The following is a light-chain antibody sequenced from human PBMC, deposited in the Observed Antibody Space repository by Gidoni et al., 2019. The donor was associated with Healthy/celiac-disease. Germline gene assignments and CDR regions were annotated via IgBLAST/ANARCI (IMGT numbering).Light chain of an antibody. J-gene: IGKJ2*01. CDR2: AAS. CDR3: QQSYTTPRT. Sequence: DIQMPQSPSSLSASVGDRVTITCRASQSISNYLNWYQQKPGKAPKLLIYAASSLQSGVPSRFSGSGSGTDFTLSISSLQPEDFATYYCQQSYTTPRTFGQGTKLEIK. V-gene: IGKV1-39*01. CDR1: QSISNY.